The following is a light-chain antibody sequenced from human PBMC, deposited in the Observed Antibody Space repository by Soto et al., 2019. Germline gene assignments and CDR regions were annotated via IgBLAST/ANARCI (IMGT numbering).Light chain of an antibody. J-gene: IGKJ2*01. Sequence: EIVLTQSPATLFLSPGDRATLSCRASQSVSSYLVWYRQKPGQAPRLLIYDASIRATGIPARFSGSGSGTDFTLTISSLEPEDFAVYYCQQYNSYSGYTFGQGTKLEIK. V-gene: IGKV3-11*01. CDR3: QQYNSYSGYT. CDR2: DAS. CDR1: QSVSSY.